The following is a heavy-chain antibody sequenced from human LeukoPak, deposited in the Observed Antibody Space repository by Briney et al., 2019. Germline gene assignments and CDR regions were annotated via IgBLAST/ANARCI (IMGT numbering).Heavy chain of an antibody. V-gene: IGHV3-30*03. D-gene: IGHD5-18*01. Sequence: GGSLRLSCAASGFTFSSYGMHWVRQAPGKGLEWVAVISYDGSNKYYADSVKGRFTISRDNSKNTLYLQMNSLRAEDTAVYYCARDIRRGRRGYSYCFDYWGQGTLVTVSS. CDR2: ISYDGSNK. CDR1: GFTFSSYG. CDR3: ARDIRRGRRGYSYCFDY. J-gene: IGHJ4*02.